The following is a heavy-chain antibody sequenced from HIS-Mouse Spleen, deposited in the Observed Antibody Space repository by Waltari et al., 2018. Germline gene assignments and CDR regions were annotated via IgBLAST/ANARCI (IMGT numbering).Heavy chain of an antibody. J-gene: IGHJ4*02. V-gene: IGHV3-9*01. CDR2: ISWNSGSI. CDR1: VFTFDDYA. Sequence: EVQLLESGGGLVQPGSSLRLSCAASVFTFDDYAMHCVRKAPGKGMEWGSGISWNSGSIGYADSVKGRFTISRDNAKNSLYLQMNSLRAEDTALYYCAKDGRSLNYWGQGTLVTVSS. CDR3: AKDGRSLNY.